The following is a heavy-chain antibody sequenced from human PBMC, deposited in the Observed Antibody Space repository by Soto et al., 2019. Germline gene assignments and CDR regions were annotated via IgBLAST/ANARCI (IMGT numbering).Heavy chain of an antibody. D-gene: IGHD1-26*01. CDR1: GFTFSGSA. CDR2: IRSKANSYAT. CDR3: TLLIVGATNGEVYAFDI. Sequence: GGSLRLSCAASGFTFSGSAMHWVRQASGKGLEWVGRIRSKANSYATAYAASVKGRFTISRDDSKNTAYLQMNSLKTEDTAVYYCTLLIVGATNGEVYAFDIWGQGTMVTVSS. J-gene: IGHJ3*02. V-gene: IGHV3-73*01.